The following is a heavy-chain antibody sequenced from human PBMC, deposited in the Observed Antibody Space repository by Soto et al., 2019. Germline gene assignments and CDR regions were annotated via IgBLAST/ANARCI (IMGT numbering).Heavy chain of an antibody. CDR3: XXDKVGYYDSSGYYRVSVPPDYYYGMDV. Sequence: QVQLVQSGAEVKKPGSSVKVSCKASGGTFSSYAISWVRQAPGQGLEWMGGIIPIFGTANYAQKFQGRVTITAXXXXXXXXXXXXXXXXXXXXXXXXXXDKVGYYDSSGYYRVSVPPDYYYGMDVWGQGTTVTVSS. CDR1: GGTFSSYA. V-gene: IGHV1-69*01. D-gene: IGHD3-22*01. J-gene: IGHJ6*02. CDR2: IIPIFGTA.